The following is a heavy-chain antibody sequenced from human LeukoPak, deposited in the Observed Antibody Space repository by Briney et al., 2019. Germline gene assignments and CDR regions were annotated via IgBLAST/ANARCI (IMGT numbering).Heavy chain of an antibody. CDR3: ARDRHWTNDWVFDY. Sequence: ASVKVSCKASGGTFSSYAISWVRQAPGHGLEWMGGIIPIFGTANYAQKFQGRVTITADKSTSTAYMELSSLRSEDTAVYYCARDRHWTNDWVFDYWGQGTLVTVSS. J-gene: IGHJ4*02. CDR1: GGTFSSYA. CDR2: IIPIFGTA. D-gene: IGHD1/OR15-1a*01. V-gene: IGHV1-69*06.